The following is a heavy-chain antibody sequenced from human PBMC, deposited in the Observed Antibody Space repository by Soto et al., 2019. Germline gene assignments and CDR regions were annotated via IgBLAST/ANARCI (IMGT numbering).Heavy chain of an antibody. J-gene: IGHJ6*02. CDR1: GFTVSSNY. CDR2: IYSGGST. D-gene: IGHD1-26*01. V-gene: IGHV3-53*02. CDR3: ARDETYRAYYYGMDV. Sequence: EVQLVETGGGLIQPGGSLRLSCAASGFTVSSNYMSWVRQAPGKGLEWVSVIYSGGSTYYADSVKGRFTISRDNSKNTLYLQMNSLRAEDTAVYYCARDETYRAYYYGMDVWGQGTTVTVSS.